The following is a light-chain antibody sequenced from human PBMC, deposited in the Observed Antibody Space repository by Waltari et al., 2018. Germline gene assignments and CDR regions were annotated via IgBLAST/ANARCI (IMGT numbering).Light chain of an antibody. CDR1: SSAVGPYNF. CDR3: SSFTTSGTYV. V-gene: IGLV2-14*03. J-gene: IGLJ1*01. Sequence: QSALTQPASVSGSPGQSIAISCAGTSSAVGPYNFVSWYQQHPGKAPKLMIYDVNERPSGVSDRFSGSKSGNTASLTISGLQAEDETDYYCSSFTTSGTYVFGTGTKVTVL. CDR2: DVN.